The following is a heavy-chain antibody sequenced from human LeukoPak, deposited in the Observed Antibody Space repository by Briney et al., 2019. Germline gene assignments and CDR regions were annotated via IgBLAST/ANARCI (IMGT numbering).Heavy chain of an antibody. D-gene: IGHD3-22*01. CDR2: IVVGSGNT. V-gene: IGHV1-58*01. CDR3: AASPDYYDSSGSSYYFDY. J-gene: IGHJ4*02. CDR1: GFTFTSSA. Sequence: SVKVSCKASGFTFTSSAVQWVRQARGQRLEWIGWIVVGSGNTNYAQKFQERVTITRDMSTSTAYMELSSLRSEDTAVYYCAASPDYYDSSGSSYYFDYWGQGTLVTVSS.